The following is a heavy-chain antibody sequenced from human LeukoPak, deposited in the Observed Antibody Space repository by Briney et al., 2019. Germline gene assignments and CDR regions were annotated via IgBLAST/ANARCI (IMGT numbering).Heavy chain of an antibody. J-gene: IGHJ4*02. CDR1: GFSLSRYW. D-gene: IGHD5-12*01. CDR2: IKQDESEK. V-gene: IGHV3-7*03. Sequence: GGSLRLSCAASGFSLSRYWMSWVRQAPGEGLEWVANIKQDESEKDYVDSVKGRFTISRDNAKNSLYLQMNSLRAEDTALYYCAKDTGYSGYDGETNFDYWGQGTLVTVSS. CDR3: AKDTGYSGYDGETNFDY.